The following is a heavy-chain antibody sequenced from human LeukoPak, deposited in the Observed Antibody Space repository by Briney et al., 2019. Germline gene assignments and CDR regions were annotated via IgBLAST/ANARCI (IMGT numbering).Heavy chain of an antibody. CDR1: GFTVSSSY. Sequence: GGSLRLSCAASGFTVSSSYMSWVRQAPGKGLVWVSRINSDGSSTSYADSVKGRFTISRDNAKDTLYLQMNSLRAEDTAVYCCARSPLTVTTRLHFDYWGQGTLVTVSS. V-gene: IGHV3-74*01. CDR2: INSDGSST. CDR3: ARSPLTVTTRLHFDY. D-gene: IGHD4-17*01. J-gene: IGHJ4*02.